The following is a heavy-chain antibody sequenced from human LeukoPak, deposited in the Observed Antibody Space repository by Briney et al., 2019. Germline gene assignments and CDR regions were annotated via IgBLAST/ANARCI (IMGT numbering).Heavy chain of an antibody. V-gene: IGHV4-34*01. D-gene: IGHD3-10*01. J-gene: IGHJ4*02. CDR2: INHSGNT. CDR3: ARGSAGRYFDY. CDR1: GGSFSGYY. Sequence: SETLSLTCAVYGGSFSGYYWSWIRQPPGKGLEWIGEINHSGNTNYNPSLKSRVTISVDTSKNQFSLKLSSVTAADTAVYYCARGSAGRYFDYWGQGTLVTVSS.